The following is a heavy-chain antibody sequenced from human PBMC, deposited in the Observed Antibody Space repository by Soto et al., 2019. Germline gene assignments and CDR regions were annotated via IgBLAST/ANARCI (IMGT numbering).Heavy chain of an antibody. V-gene: IGHV3-23*01. CDR1: GFTFSSYA. Sequence: QPGGSLRLSCAASGFTFSSYAMSWVRQAPGKGLEWVSAISGSGGSTYYADSVKGRFTISRDNSKNTLHLQMNSLRAEDTAVYYCAKDLAIFGVVIRGMDVWGQGTTVTVSS. CDR3: AKDLAIFGVVIRGMDV. D-gene: IGHD3-3*01. J-gene: IGHJ6*02. CDR2: ISGSGGST.